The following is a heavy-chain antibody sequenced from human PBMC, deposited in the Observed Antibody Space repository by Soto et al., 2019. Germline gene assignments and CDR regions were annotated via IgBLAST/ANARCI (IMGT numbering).Heavy chain of an antibody. CDR1: GGTFSSYA. D-gene: IGHD2-2*01. V-gene: IGHV1-69*13. Sequence: SVKVSCKASGGTFSSYAISWVRQAPGQGLEWMGGIIPIFGTANYAQKFQGRVTITADESTSTAYMELSSLRSEDTAVYYCARMCSHTNCLCDAFDIWGQGTMVT. CDR2: IIPIFGTA. J-gene: IGHJ3*02. CDR3: ARMCSHTNCLCDAFDI.